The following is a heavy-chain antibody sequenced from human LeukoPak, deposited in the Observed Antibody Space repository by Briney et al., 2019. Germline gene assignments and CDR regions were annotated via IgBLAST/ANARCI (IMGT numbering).Heavy chain of an antibody. J-gene: IGHJ3*02. V-gene: IGHV1-18*01. CDR2: ISAYNGNT. Sequence: GASVKVSCKASGYTFTSYGISWVRQAPGQGLEWMGWISAYNGNTNYAQKLQGRVTMTTDTSTSTAYMELRSLRSDDTAVYYCARDGVRFLEWLQERPFLFDIWGQGTMVTVSS. D-gene: IGHD3-3*01. CDR1: GYTFTSYG. CDR3: ARDGVRFLEWLQERPFLFDI.